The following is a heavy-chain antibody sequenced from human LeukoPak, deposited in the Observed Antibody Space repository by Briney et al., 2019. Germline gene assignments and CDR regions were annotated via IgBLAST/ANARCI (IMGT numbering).Heavy chain of an antibody. Sequence: AGSLTLFCAASGFTFSTYWMQWIRQAPGKGLVFVSRINPDGTTTNYAASLKGRFTIYRANAKTTLSLKLSSLRVQDTAGYYCVRMVPTASGKPDYCGEGTLVTVSS. CDR3: VRMVPTASGKPDY. J-gene: IGHJ4*02. V-gene: IGHV3-74*01. CDR2: INPDGTTT. D-gene: IGHD4/OR15-4a*01. CDR1: GFTFSTYW.